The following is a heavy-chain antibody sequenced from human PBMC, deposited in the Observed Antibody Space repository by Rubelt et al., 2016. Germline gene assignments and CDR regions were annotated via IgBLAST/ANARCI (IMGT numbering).Heavy chain of an antibody. J-gene: IGHJ4*02. D-gene: IGHD5-18*01. CDR3: ARSGSSYGSETFDY. Sequence: KGLVWVAQIISDGSTTTYADSVKGRFTISRDDAKNTLYLQMNSLRDEDTAVYYCARSGSSYGSETFDYWGQGTLVTVSS. V-gene: IGHV3-74*01. CDR2: IISDGSTT.